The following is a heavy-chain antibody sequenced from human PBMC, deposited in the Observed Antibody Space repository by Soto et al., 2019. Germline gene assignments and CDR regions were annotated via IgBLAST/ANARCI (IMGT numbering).Heavy chain of an antibody. J-gene: IGHJ4*02. Sequence: GGSLRLSCAASGFTFTRYSMNWVRQAPGKGFEWVSSISSTTNYIYYGDSMKGRFTISRDNAKNSLYLEMNSLRAEDTAVYYCARESEDLTSNFDYWGQGTMVTVYS. CDR1: GFTFTRYS. V-gene: IGHV3-21*06. CDR2: ISSTTNYI. CDR3: ARESEDLTSNFDY.